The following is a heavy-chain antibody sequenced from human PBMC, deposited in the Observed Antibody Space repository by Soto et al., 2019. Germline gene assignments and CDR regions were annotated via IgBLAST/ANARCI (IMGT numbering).Heavy chain of an antibody. Sequence: EVQLLESGGGLVQPGGSLRLSCAASGFNFDNVMTWVRQAPGKGLDWVSTISGSGSRRYYADSVKGRFTVSRDNSKNTLYLQMNSLRVDDTAVYYCARDAWSYGVPIDYWGQGTLVTVSS. J-gene: IGHJ4*02. CDR3: ARDAWSYGVPIDY. D-gene: IGHD5-18*01. V-gene: IGHV3-23*01. CDR2: ISGSGSRR. CDR1: GFNFDNV.